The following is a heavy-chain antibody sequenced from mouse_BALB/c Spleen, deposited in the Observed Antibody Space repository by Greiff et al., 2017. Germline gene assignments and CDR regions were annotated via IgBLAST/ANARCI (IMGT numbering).Heavy chain of an antibody. J-gene: IGHJ3*01. D-gene: IGHD4-1*01. V-gene: IGHV14-3*02. CDR2: IDPANGNT. Sequence: EVKLMESGAELVKPGASVKLSCTASGFNIKDTYMHWVKQRPEQGLEWIGRIDPANGNTKYDPKFQGKATITADTSSNTAYLQLSSLTSEDTAVYYCASLPLTGTAYWGQGTLVTVSA. CDR1: GFNIKDTY. CDR3: ASLPLTGTAY.